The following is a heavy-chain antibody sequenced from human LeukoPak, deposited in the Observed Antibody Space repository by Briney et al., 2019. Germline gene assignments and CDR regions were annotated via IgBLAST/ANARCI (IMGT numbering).Heavy chain of an antibody. J-gene: IGHJ4*02. V-gene: IGHV3-23*01. CDR2: ISGSASST. CDR1: GFTFTNYA. CDR3: AVLTYQLLDYYFDY. Sequence: GGSLRLSCATSGFTFTNYAMSWVRQAPGKGLEWVSAISGSASSTYYADSVKGRFTISRDNSKNTLYLQMNSLRAEDTAVYYCAVLTYQLLDYYFDYWGQGTLVTVSS. D-gene: IGHD2-2*01.